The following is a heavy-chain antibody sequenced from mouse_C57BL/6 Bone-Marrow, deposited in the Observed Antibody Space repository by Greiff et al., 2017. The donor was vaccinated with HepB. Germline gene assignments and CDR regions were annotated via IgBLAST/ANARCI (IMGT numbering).Heavy chain of an antibody. D-gene: IGHD1-1*01. Sequence: QVQLQQSGPELVKPGASVKISCKASGYAFSSSWMNWVKQRPGKGLEWIGRIYPGDGDTNYNGKFKGKATLTADKSSSTAYMQLSSLTSEDSAVYFGARADYGSSLYAMDYWGQGTSVTVSS. CDR2: IYPGDGDT. J-gene: IGHJ4*01. CDR1: GYAFSSSW. V-gene: IGHV1-82*01. CDR3: ARADYGSSLYAMDY.